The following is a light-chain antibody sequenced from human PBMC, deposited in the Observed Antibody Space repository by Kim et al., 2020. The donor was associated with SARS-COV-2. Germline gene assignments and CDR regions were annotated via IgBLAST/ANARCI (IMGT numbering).Light chain of an antibody. V-gene: IGKV3-20*01. Sequence: ENVLTQSPEPLSLSPGERASLSCRASQNVKDYSLAWYQQKPGQAPRLLLFGASLRATGIPDRFSGSGSGTDFSLTITRVEPEDSAMYYCQQYSNSPLTFGGGTKVDIK. J-gene: IGKJ4*01. CDR1: QNVKDYS. CDR2: GAS. CDR3: QQYSNSPLT.